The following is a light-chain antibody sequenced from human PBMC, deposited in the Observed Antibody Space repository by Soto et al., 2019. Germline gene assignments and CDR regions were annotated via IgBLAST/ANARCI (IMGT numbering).Light chain of an antibody. CDR2: DTS. Sequence: DIQMTQSPSSLSASVGDRVTITCQASQNISKYLNWYQQKPGQAPNLLISDTSNLRTGVPSRFGGSGSGTDFTFTISSLQPEDFATYFYQQYYNLYTFGPGTKVGIK. CDR3: QQYYNLYT. V-gene: IGKV1-33*01. J-gene: IGKJ3*01. CDR1: QNISKY.